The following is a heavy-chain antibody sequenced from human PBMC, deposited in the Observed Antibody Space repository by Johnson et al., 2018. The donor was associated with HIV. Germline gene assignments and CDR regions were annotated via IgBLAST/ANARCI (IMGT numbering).Heavy chain of an antibody. Sequence: QMLLVESGGGVVQPGRSLRLSCAASGFTFSSYAMHWVRQAPGKGLEWVAVIWYDGSNKYYADSVKGRFTISRDNSKNTLYLQMNSLRAEDTAMYYCGRDMSSRWGMGDACDIWGQGTMVTVSS. D-gene: IGHD6-13*01. CDR3: GRDMSSRWGMGDACDI. CDR1: GFTFSSYA. CDR2: IWYDGSNK. J-gene: IGHJ3*02. V-gene: IGHV3-30-3*01.